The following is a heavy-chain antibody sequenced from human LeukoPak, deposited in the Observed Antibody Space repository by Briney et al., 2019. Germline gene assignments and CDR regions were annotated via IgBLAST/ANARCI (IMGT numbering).Heavy chain of an antibody. CDR2: INHSGST. CDR3: ARGTGADFDY. CDR1: GGSFSGYY. Sequence: SETLSLTCAVYGGSFSGYYWSWIRQPPGKGLEWIGEINHSGSTNYNPSLKSRVTISVGTSKNQFSLKLSSVTAADTAVYYCARGTGADFDYWGQGTLVTVSS. V-gene: IGHV4-34*01. J-gene: IGHJ4*02. D-gene: IGHD6-19*01.